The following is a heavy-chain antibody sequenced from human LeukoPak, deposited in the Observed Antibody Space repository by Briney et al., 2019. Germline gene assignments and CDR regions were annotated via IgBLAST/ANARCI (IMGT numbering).Heavy chain of an antibody. CDR1: GFTLSSYW. D-gene: IGHD2-21*01. CDR3: ARDGCGADCFHTYFDC. CDR2: IKQDGSQK. J-gene: IGHJ4*02. V-gene: IGHV3-7*01. Sequence: GGSLRLSCAASGFTLSSYWMSWVRQAPGKGLEWVANIKQDGSQKYYVDSVKGRFTISRDNAKNSLYLRMNSLRAEDTAVYHCARDGCGADCFHTYFDCWGQGTLVAVSS.